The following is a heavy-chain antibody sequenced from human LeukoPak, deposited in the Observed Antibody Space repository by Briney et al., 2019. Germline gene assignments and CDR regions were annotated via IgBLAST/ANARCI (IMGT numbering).Heavy chain of an antibody. J-gene: IGHJ4*02. D-gene: IGHD3-10*01. CDR2: LYYSGKT. CDR3: ARDPFSYYGSGSHFDY. V-gene: IGHV4-39*07. Sequence: PSDTLSLTCIISDDSISSSTYYWGWIRQPPGKGLEWIGTLYYSGKTYYNPSLKSRVTISIDTSKNQFSLKLSSVTAADTAVYYCARDPFSYYGSGSHFDYWGQGTLVTVSS. CDR1: DDSISSSTYY.